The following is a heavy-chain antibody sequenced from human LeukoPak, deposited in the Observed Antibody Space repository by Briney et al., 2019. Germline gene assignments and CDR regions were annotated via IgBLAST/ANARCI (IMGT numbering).Heavy chain of an antibody. CDR1: GYRFTSYW. V-gene: IGHV5-51*01. J-gene: IGHJ6*03. D-gene: IGHD5-18*01. CDR2: IYPGDSDT. CDR3: ARHGETAMVMGHDYYYYMDV. Sequence: GESLQISCKGSGYRFTSYWIGWVRPMPGKGLEWMGIIYPGDSDTRYSPSFQGQVTISADKSISTAYLQWSSLKASDTAMYYCARHGETAMVMGHDYYYYMDVWGKGTTVTVSS.